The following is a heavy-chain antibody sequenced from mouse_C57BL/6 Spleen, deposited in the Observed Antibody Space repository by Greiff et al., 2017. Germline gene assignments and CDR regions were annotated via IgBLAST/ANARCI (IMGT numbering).Heavy chain of an antibody. J-gene: IGHJ4*01. CDR3: ARIGGDAMDY. CDR2: IYPRSGNT. V-gene: IGHV1-81*01. Sequence: VKLMESGAELARPGASVKLSCKASGYTLTSYGISWVKQRTGQGLEWIGEIYPRSGNTYYNEKFKGKATLTADKSSSTAYMELRSLTSEDSAVYFCARIGGDAMDYWGQGTSVTVSS. D-gene: IGHD2-14*01. CDR1: GYTLTSYG.